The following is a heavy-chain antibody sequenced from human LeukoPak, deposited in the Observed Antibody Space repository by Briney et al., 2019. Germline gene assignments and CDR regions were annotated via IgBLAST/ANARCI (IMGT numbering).Heavy chain of an antibody. J-gene: IGHJ4*02. CDR2: MNPNSGRT. D-gene: IGHD3-22*01. CDR1: GYTLTSYD. CDR3: ARAKPSGYPDY. Sequence: ASVKVSCKASGYTLTSYDINWVRQATGQGLEWMGWMNPNSGRTGYAQNFQGRITITRNTSISTAYMELSSLRSEDTAVYYCARAKPSGYPDYWGQGTLVTVSS. V-gene: IGHV1-8*01.